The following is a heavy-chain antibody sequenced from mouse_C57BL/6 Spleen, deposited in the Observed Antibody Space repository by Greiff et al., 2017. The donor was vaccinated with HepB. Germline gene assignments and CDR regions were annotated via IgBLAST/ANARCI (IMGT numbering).Heavy chain of an antibody. V-gene: IGHV5-4*01. CDR2: ISDGGSYT. D-gene: IGHD4-1*01. CDR3: AKLGRNYFDY. J-gene: IGHJ2*01. CDR1: GFTFSSYA. Sequence: EVHLVESGGGLVKPGGSLKLSCAASGFTFSSYAMSWVRQTPEKRLEWVATISDGGSYTYYPDNVKGRFTISRDNAKNNLYLQMSHLKSEDTAMYYCAKLGRNYFDYWGQGTTLTVSS.